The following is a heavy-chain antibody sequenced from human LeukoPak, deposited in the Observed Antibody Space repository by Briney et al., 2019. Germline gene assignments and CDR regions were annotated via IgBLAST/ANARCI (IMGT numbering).Heavy chain of an antibody. CDR2: IWYDGSNK. V-gene: IGHV3-33*01. J-gene: IGHJ4*02. CDR1: GFTFSSYG. CDR3: ARFLYSSGLDY. D-gene: IGHD6-19*01. Sequence: GRSLRLSCAASGFTFSSYGMHWVRQAPGKGLEWVAVIWYDGSNKYYADSVKGRFTISRDNSKNTLSLQMNSLRAEDTAVYYCARFLYSSGLDYWGQGTLAAVSS.